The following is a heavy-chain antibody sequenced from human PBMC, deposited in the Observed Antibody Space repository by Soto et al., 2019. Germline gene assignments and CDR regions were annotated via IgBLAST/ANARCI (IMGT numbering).Heavy chain of an antibody. J-gene: IGHJ4*02. CDR3: AWVGSGYTWFNEY. V-gene: IGHV1-69*01. CDR1: GGLFSSYP. D-gene: IGHD3-22*01. Sequence: QEQLVQSGAEVKKPGSSVKVSCKASGGLFSSYPISWVRQVPGQGLEWMGGIIPDFQTAYYTQRFQGRGTLIAAESTNTAYMEQSSLRSGDTAIYYCAWVGSGYTWFNEYWGQATMVPVSS. CDR2: IIPDFQTA.